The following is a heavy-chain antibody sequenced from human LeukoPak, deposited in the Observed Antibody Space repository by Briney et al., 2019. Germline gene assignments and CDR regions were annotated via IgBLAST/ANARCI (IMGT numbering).Heavy chain of an antibody. CDR2: INPSGGST. D-gene: IGHD3-10*01. CDR3: ARDPSMIRGENTPYFDY. CDR1: GYTFTGYY. Sequence: ASVKVSCKASGYTFTGYYMHWVRQAPGQGLEWMGIINPSGGSTSYAQKFQGRVTMTRDMSTSTVYMELNSLRSEDTAVYYCARDPSMIRGENTPYFDYWGQGTLVTVSS. J-gene: IGHJ4*02. V-gene: IGHV1-46*01.